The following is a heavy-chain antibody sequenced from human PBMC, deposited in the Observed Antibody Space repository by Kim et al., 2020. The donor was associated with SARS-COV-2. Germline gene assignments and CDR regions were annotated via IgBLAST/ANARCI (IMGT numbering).Heavy chain of an antibody. Sequence: GGSLRLSCAVSGLTLSDHYMDWVRQIPGKGLEWLGRIRTKTNSYTTEYATSVKGSFTISRDDSKNSLYLQMSSLKTEDTAEYYLAYGGGYTYGHVVIDI. CDR2: IRTKTNSYTT. CDR3: AYGGGYTYGHVVIDI. CDR1: GLTLSDHY. V-gene: IGHV3-72*01. D-gene: IGHD5-18*01. J-gene: IGHJ3*02.